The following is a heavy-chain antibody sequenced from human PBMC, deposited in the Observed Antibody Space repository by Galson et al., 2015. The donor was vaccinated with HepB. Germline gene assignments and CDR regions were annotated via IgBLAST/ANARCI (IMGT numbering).Heavy chain of an antibody. J-gene: IGHJ3*02. CDR2: ICGSGGST. CDR3: AKVASVCSSTSCHPLSHAAFDI. Sequence: SLRLSCAASGFTFSSYAMSWVRQAPGKGLEWVSGICGSGGSTYYADSVKGRFTISRDNSTTQLYQQMNSLRAEDTAVYFCAKVASVCSSTSCHPLSHAAFDIWGQVTMVTVSS. CDR1: GFTFSSYA. V-gene: IGHV3-23*01. D-gene: IGHD2-2*01.